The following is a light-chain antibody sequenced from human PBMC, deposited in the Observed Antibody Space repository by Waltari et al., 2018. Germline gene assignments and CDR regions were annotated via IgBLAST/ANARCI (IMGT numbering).Light chain of an antibody. CDR2: GAS. V-gene: IGKV3-15*01. Sequence: EIVLTQSPATLSVSPGERATLSCRASQTVSSSLAWYQQRPGQAPRLLIYGASSRATCIPDRFSGSGSGTDFTLTISSLEPEDFAVYYCQQHSNWPLTFGGGTKVEIK. J-gene: IGKJ4*01. CDR1: QTVSSS. CDR3: QQHSNWPLT.